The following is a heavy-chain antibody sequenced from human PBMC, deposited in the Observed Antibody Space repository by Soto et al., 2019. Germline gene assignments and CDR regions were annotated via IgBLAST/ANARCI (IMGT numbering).Heavy chain of an antibody. CDR2: IYYSGST. Sequence: QVQLQESGPGLVKPSQTLSLTCTVSGGSISSGGYYWSWIRQHPGKGLEWIGYIYYSGSTYYNPSLMSRVTISVDTAKNQFALKLSSVTAADTAVYYCAGVTVNYDILTGYEYGMDVWGQGTTVTVSS. CDR3: AGVTVNYDILTGYEYGMDV. CDR1: GGSISSGGYY. D-gene: IGHD3-9*01. J-gene: IGHJ6*02. V-gene: IGHV4-31*03.